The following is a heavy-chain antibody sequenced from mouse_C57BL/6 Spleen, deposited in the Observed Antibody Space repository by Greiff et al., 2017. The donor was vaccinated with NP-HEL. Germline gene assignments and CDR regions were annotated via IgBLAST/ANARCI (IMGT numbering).Heavy chain of an antibody. Sequence: EVKLQESGPELVKPGASVKISCKASGYSFTDYNMNWVKQSNGKSLEWIGVINPNYGTTSYNQKFKGKATLTVDQSSSTAYMQLNSLTSEDSAVYYCARSFTTVVATDAMDYWGQGTSVTVSS. J-gene: IGHJ4*01. CDR2: INPNYGTT. V-gene: IGHV1-39*01. D-gene: IGHD1-1*01. CDR3: ARSFTTVVATDAMDY. CDR1: GYSFTDYN.